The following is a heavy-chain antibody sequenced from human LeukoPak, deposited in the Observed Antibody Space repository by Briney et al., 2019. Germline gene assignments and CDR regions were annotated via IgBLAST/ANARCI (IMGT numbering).Heavy chain of an antibody. CDR2: ISGSGGNT. CDR1: GFTFSSSA. J-gene: IGHJ6*02. CDR3: AKGYYYGMNV. Sequence: GGSLRLSCAASGFTFSSSAMSWVRQAPGKGLEWVSGISGSGGNTYYADSVKGRATISRDNSKNTLYLQMNSLRAEDTAVYYCAKGYYYGMNVWGQGTTVTVSS. V-gene: IGHV3-23*01.